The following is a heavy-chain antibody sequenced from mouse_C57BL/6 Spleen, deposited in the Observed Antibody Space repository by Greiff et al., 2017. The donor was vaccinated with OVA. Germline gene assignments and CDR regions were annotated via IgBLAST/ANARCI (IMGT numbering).Heavy chain of an antibody. CDR3: ARCPSSGYYYFDY. D-gene: IGHD3-2*02. V-gene: IGHV1-72*01. J-gene: IGHJ2*01. CDR2: IDPNSGGT. Sequence: QVQLQQPGAELVKPGASVKLSCKASGYTFTSYWMHWVKQRPGRGLEWIGRIDPNSGGTKYNEKFKSKATLTVDKPSSPTYMQLSSLTSEDSAVYYCARCPSSGYYYFDYWGQGTTLTVSS. CDR1: GYTFTSYW.